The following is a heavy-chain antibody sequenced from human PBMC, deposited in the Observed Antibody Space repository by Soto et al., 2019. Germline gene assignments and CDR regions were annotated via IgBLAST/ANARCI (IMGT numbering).Heavy chain of an antibody. CDR3: ARDGYYYDSSGYQEANFDY. D-gene: IGHD3-22*01. CDR1: GGSISSYY. Sequence: SETLSLTCTVSGGSISSYYWSWIRQPPGKGLEWIGYIYYTGTTNYNPSLKSRVTISVDTSKNQFSLKLSSVTAADTAVYYCARDGYYYDSSGYQEANFDYWGQGTLVTVSS. CDR2: IYYTGTT. V-gene: IGHV4-59*01. J-gene: IGHJ4*02.